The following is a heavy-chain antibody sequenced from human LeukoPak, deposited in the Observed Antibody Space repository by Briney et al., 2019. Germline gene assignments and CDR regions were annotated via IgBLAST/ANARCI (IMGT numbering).Heavy chain of an antibody. CDR2: ISAYNGNT. J-gene: IGHJ6*02. CDR3: AREGSIAAAGSALYGMDV. D-gene: IGHD6-13*01. V-gene: IGHV1-18*01. CDR1: GYTFTSYG. Sequence: ASVKVSCKASGYTFTSYGISWVRQAPGQGLEWMGWISAYNGNTNYAQKLQGRVTMTTDTSTSTAYMELRSLRSDDTAVHYCAREGSIAAAGSALYGMDVWGQGTTVTVSS.